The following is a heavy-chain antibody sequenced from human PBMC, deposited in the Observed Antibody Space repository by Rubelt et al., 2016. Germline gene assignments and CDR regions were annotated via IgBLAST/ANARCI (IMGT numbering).Heavy chain of an antibody. V-gene: IGHV1-18*01. D-gene: IGHD2-2*01. J-gene: IGHJ5*02. CDR2: ISAYSGNA. Sequence: TFTNYGISWVRQAPGQGLEWMGWISAYSGNANYAQKRQGRVTMTTDTSTSTAHMELSSLRSEDTAVYYCARGEVAVPAATRQNWGFDPWGQGTLVTVSS. CDR3: ARGEVAVPAATRQNWGFDP. CDR1: TFTNYG.